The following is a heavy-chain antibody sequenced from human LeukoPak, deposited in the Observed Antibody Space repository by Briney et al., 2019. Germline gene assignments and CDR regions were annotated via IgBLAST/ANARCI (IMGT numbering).Heavy chain of an antibody. J-gene: IGHJ4*02. V-gene: IGHV3-30-3*01. CDR3: ARSLSFWSGYYLDY. CDR1: GFPFSTYT. CDR2: ISYDGSNK. Sequence: GRSLRLSCAASGFPFSTYTLHWVRQAPGKGLEWVAVISYDGSNKYYADSVKGRFTISRDNSKNTLYLQMNSLRAEDTAVYYCARSLSFWSGYYLDYWGQGTLVTVSS. D-gene: IGHD3-3*01.